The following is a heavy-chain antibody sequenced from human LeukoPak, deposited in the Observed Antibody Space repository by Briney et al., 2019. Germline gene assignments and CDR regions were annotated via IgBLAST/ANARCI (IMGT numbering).Heavy chain of an antibody. CDR1: GYTFNNYG. CDR3: ARDDPDFGSGSYYNYYYMDV. Sequence: ASVKVSCKASGYTFNNYGISWVRQAPGQGLEWMGWISSYNGNTEYPQKLQGRVTMTTDTSTSTAYMELRSLRSDDTAVYYCARDDPDFGSGSYYNYYYMDVWGRGTTVTVSS. CDR2: ISSYNGNT. V-gene: IGHV1-18*01. J-gene: IGHJ6*03. D-gene: IGHD3-10*01.